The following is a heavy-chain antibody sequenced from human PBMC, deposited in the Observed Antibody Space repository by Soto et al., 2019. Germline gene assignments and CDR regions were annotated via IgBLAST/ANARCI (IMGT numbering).Heavy chain of an antibody. CDR1: GFTFTRYS. V-gene: IGHV3-21*06. J-gene: IGHJ4*02. Sequence: GGSLRLACAASGFTFTRYSMNWVRQAPGKGLEWVSSISSTTNYIYYGDSMKGRFTISRDNAKNSLYLEMNSLRAEDTAVYYCARESEDLTSNFDYWGQGTLVTVSS. CDR2: ISSTTNYI. CDR3: ARESEDLTSNFDY.